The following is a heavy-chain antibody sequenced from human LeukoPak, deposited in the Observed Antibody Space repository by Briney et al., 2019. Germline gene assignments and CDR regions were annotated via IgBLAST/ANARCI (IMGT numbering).Heavy chain of an antibody. CDR1: GGSISSSSYY. CDR2: IYYSGST. CDR3: ARVAPLYDFWSGYAMGAADY. Sequence: SETLSLTCTVSGGSISSSSYYWGWIRQPPGKGLEWIGSIYYSGSTYYNPSLKSRVTISVDTSKNQFSLKLSSVTAADTAVYYCARVAPLYDFWSGYAMGAADYWGQGTLVTVSS. D-gene: IGHD3-3*01. J-gene: IGHJ4*02. V-gene: IGHV4-39*07.